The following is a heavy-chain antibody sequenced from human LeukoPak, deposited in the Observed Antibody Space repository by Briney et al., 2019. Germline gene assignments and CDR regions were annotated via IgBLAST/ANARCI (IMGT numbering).Heavy chain of an antibody. CDR2: FDPEDGET. CDR3: ARSVTTYYDFWSGYWGDNWFDP. D-gene: IGHD3-3*01. Sequence: ASVKVSCKVSGYTLTELSMHWVRQAPGKGLEWMGGFDPEDGETIYAQKFQGRVTMTRNTSISTAYMELSSLRSEDTAVYYCARSVTTYYDFWSGYWGDNWFDPWGQGTLVTVSS. CDR1: GYTLTELS. V-gene: IGHV1-24*01. J-gene: IGHJ5*02.